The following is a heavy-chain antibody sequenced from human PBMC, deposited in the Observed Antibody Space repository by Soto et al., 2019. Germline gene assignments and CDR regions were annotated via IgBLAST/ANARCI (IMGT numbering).Heavy chain of an antibody. J-gene: IGHJ4*02. CDR2: ISGSGGST. D-gene: IGHD3-16*02. CDR3: ANDYHYDYIWGSYRYNYFDS. CDR1: GFTFSSYA. Sequence: GGSLRLSCAASGFTFSSYAMSWVRQAPGKGLEWVSAISGSGGSTYYADSVKGRFTISRDNSKNTLYLQMNSLRAEDTAVYYCANDYHYDYIWGSYRYNYFDSWGQGTLVTVSS. V-gene: IGHV3-23*01.